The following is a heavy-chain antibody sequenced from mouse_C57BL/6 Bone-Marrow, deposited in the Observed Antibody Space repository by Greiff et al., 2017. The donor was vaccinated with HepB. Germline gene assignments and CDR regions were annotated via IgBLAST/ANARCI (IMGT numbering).Heavy chain of an antibody. CDR2: IRNKANGYTT. CDR3: ARWLGRVVAHFDY. CDR1: GFTFTDYY. J-gene: IGHJ2*01. Sequence: EVKLVESGGGLVQPGGSLSLSCAASGFTFTDYYMSWVRQPPGKALEWLGFIRNKANGYTTEYSASVKGRFTISRDKSQSILYLQMNALRAKASATYYCARWLGRVVAHFDYWGQGTTLTVSS. D-gene: IGHD1-1*01. V-gene: IGHV7-3*01.